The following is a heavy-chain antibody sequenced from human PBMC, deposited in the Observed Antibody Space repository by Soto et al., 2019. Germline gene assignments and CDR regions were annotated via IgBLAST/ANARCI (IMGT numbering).Heavy chain of an antibody. D-gene: IGHD2-15*01. CDR3: AKWTVVVVSATRGGYFDY. CDR1: GFTFSSYA. Sequence: EVQLLESGGGLVQPGGSLRLSCAASGFTFSSYAMSWVRQAPGKGLEWVSVISGSGGYTYYADSVKGRFTISRDNSKNTLYLQMNSLRAEETAVYYCAKWTVVVVSATRGGYFDYWGQGTLVTVSS. CDR2: ISGSGGYT. J-gene: IGHJ4*02. V-gene: IGHV3-23*01.